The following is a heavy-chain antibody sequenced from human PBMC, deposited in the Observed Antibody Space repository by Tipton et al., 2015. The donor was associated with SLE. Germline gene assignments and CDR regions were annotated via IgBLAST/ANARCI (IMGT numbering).Heavy chain of an antibody. CDR3: ARHVVGTSGWPNWFGP. V-gene: IGHV4-34*01. D-gene: IGHD6-19*01. Sequence: TLSLTCAVYGGSFSGYYWSWIRQPPGKGLEWIGSMYYSGGTYYNPSLKSRVTISVDTSKKNFSLKLTSVTAADTAVYYCARHVVGTSGWPNWFGPWGQGILVSVSS. J-gene: IGHJ5*02. CDR2: MYYSGGT. CDR1: GGSFSGYY.